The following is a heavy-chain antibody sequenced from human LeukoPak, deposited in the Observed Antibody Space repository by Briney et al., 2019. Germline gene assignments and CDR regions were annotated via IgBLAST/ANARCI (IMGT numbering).Heavy chain of an antibody. J-gene: IGHJ5*02. V-gene: IGHV1-24*01. D-gene: IGHD3-16*01. CDR2: FDPEDGET. CDR3: ATSVLFDP. Sequence: ASVKVSCKVSGYTLTELSMHWVRQAPGKGLEWMGGFDPEDGETIYAQKFQGRVTMTADTSTDTAYMELSSLRSEDTAVYYCATSVLFDPWGQGTLVTVSS. CDR1: GYTLTELS.